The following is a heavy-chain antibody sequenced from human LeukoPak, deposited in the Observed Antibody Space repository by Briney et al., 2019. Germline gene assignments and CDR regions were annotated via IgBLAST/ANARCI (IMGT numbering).Heavy chain of an antibody. CDR1: GGSISSSNW. V-gene: IGHV4-4*02. CDR3: ARVLLWFGDQLAFDI. J-gene: IGHJ3*02. Sequence: SGTLSLTCAVFGGSISSSNWWSWVRQPPGKGLEWIGEIYHSGSTNYNPSLKSRVTISVDKSKNQFSLKLSSVTAADTAVYYCARVLLWFGDQLAFDIWGQGTMVTVSS. D-gene: IGHD3-10*01. CDR2: IYHSGST.